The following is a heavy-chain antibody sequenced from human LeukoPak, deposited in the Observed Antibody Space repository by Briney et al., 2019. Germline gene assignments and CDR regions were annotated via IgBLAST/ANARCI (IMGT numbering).Heavy chain of an antibody. Sequence: PSETLSLTCTVSGGSISSYDWSWIRQPPGKGLEWIGYIYYSWSTNYNPSLKSRVTISVDTSKNQFSLKLSSVTAADTAVYYCARPAHYGSGSYPYYFDSWGQGTLVTVSS. CDR3: ARPAHYGSGSYPYYFDS. CDR1: GGSISSYD. CDR2: IYYSWST. V-gene: IGHV4-59*01. J-gene: IGHJ4*02. D-gene: IGHD3-10*01.